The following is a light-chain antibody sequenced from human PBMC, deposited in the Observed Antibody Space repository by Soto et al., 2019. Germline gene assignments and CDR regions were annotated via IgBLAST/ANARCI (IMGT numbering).Light chain of an antibody. Sequence: EIVLTQSPGTLSLSPGERATLSCRASQSVSSSYLAWYQQKPGLAPRLLIYGASSRATGIPDRFSGSGSGTDFTLTISRLEPEDFAVYYCQQYGNSRWTFGQGTKVEIK. CDR2: GAS. V-gene: IGKV3-20*01. CDR1: QSVSSSY. CDR3: QQYGNSRWT. J-gene: IGKJ1*01.